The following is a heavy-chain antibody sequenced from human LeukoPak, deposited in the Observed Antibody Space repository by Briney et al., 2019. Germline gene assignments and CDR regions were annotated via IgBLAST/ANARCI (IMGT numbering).Heavy chain of an antibody. V-gene: IGHV3-23*01. D-gene: IGHD3-9*01. CDR1: GFRFNTYW. CDR3: ANLHYDILTGYIYYFDY. CDR2: ISGSGAST. Sequence: GSLRLSCAASGFRFNTYWMSWVRQAPGKGLEWVSSISGSGASTYYADSVKGRFTISRDNSKNTLYLQMNSLRAEDTAVYYCANLHYDILTGYIYYFDYWGQGTLVTVSS. J-gene: IGHJ4*02.